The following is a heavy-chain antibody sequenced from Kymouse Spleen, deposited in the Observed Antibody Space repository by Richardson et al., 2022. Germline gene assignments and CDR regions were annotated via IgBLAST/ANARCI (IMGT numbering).Heavy chain of an antibody. Sequence: QVQLQESGPGLVKPSETLSLTCTVSGGSISSYYWSWIRQPPGKGLEWIGYIYYSGSTNYNPSLKSRVTISVDTSKNQFSLKLSSVTAADTAVYYCARRAGIVGATDAFDIWGQGTMVTVSS. CDR1: GGSISSYY. V-gene: IGHV4-59*01. CDR3: ARRAGIVGATDAFDI. J-gene: IGHJ3*02. CDR2: IYYSGST. D-gene: IGHD1-26*01.